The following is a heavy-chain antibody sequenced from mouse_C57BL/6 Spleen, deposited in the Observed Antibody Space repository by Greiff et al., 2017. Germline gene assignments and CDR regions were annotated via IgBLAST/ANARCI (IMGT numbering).Heavy chain of an antibody. D-gene: IGHD2-4*01. CDR2: IYPGDGDT. Sequence: VQLQQSGPELVKPGASVKISCKASGYAFSSSWMNWVKQRPGKGLEWIGRIYPGDGDTNYNGKFKGKATLTADKSSSTAYMQLSSLTSEDSAVYFCARSTPIYYDYDGYFDYWGQGTTLTGSS. CDR3: ARSTPIYYDYDGYFDY. V-gene: IGHV1-82*01. J-gene: IGHJ2*01. CDR1: GYAFSSSW.